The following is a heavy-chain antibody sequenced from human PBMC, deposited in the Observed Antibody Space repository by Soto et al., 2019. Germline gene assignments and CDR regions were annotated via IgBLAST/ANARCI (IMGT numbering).Heavy chain of an antibody. D-gene: IGHD3-16*01. V-gene: IGHV3-7*01. Sequence: EVQLVESGGGLVQPGGSLRLSCAASGFTFNTYWMSWVRQAPGKGLEWVANIKEDGGEIHYVDSVKGRFTFSRDNADNSMYLQMNSLSAEDTAIYYCARTKGAVALDVWGHGTMVIVSS. CDR1: GFTFNTYW. J-gene: IGHJ3*01. CDR2: IKEDGGEI. CDR3: ARTKGAVALDV.